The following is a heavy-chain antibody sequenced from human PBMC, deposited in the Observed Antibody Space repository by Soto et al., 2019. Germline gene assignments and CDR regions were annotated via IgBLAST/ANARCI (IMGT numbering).Heavy chain of an antibody. CDR2: IVVGSGNT. Sequence: SVKVSCKASGFTFTSSAVQWVRQARGQRLEWIGWIVVGSGNTNYAQKFQERVTITRDMSTSTAYMELSSLRSEDTAVYYCARDYGTVGSELRYFDWLLFSAFDIWGQGTMVTVSS. D-gene: IGHD3-9*01. V-gene: IGHV1-58*01. J-gene: IGHJ3*02. CDR3: ARDYGTVGSELRYFDWLLFSAFDI. CDR1: GFTFTSSA.